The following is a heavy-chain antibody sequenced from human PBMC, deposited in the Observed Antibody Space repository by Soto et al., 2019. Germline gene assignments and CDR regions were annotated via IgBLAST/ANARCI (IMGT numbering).Heavy chain of an antibody. D-gene: IGHD2-21*01. Sequence: QVQLVQSGAEVKKPGASVKVSCKASGYIFIHYYIHWVRQAPGQGLEWMAIINPNGGSTNYAQKFQGRVTVTSDTSTSTVPMXXNSLGSDDTALYFCARSLLQGDFWGQGTLVTVSS. J-gene: IGHJ4*02. CDR3: ARSLLQGDF. CDR1: GYIFIHYY. CDR2: INPNGGST. V-gene: IGHV1-46*01.